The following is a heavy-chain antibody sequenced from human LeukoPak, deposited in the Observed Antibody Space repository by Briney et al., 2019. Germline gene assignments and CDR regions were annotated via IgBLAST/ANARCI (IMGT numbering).Heavy chain of an antibody. V-gene: IGHV4-34*01. D-gene: IGHD3-10*01. CDR3: AGSTLLWFGGGIFDI. J-gene: IGHJ3*02. Sequence: SETLSLTCAVYGGSFSGYYWSWIRQPPGKGLEWIGEINHSGSTNYNPSLKSRVTISVDTSKNQFSLKLTSVTAADTAVYYCAGSTLLWFGGGIFDIWGQGTMVTVSS. CDR2: INHSGST. CDR1: GGSFSGYY.